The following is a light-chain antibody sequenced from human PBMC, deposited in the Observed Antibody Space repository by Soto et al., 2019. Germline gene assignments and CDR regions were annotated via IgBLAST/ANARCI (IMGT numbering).Light chain of an antibody. V-gene: IGLV4-69*01. J-gene: IGLJ3*02. Sequence: QLVLTQSPSASASLGASVKLTCTLSSGHSTYAIAWHQQQPEKGPRFLMKVNSDGSHSKGDGFPDRFSGSSSGAERYLTISNLQSEDEADYYCQMWGTGIERVFGGGTKVTVL. CDR3: QMWGTGIERV. CDR2: VNSDGSH. CDR1: SGHSTYA.